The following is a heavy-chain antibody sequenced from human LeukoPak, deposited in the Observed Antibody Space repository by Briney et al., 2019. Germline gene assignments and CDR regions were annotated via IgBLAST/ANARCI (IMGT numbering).Heavy chain of an antibody. CDR2: ISYDGSNK. CDR1: GFTFSSYG. D-gene: IGHD5-18*01. Sequence: GRSLRLSCAASGFTFSSYGMHWVRQAPGKGLEWVAVISYDGSNKYYADSVKGRFTISRDNSKNTLYLQMNSLRAEDTAVYYCAKQTWGYSYGFWGRGTLVTVSS. CDR3: AKQTWGYSYGF. J-gene: IGHJ4*02. V-gene: IGHV3-30*18.